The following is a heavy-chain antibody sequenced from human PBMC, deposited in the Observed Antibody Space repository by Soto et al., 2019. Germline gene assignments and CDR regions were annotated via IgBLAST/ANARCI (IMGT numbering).Heavy chain of an antibody. V-gene: IGHV1-2*02. J-gene: IGHJ4*02. CDR2: IDPRSGGS. CDR3: ATDDYGIFPY. D-gene: IGHD3-10*01. CDR1: GYPFTTYY. Sequence: HVQLVQSGTEVKKPGASVRVSCMVSGYPFTTYYIHWVRQAPGQGLEWMGWIDPRSGGSVYEQKLQGSVTMPRDKSISTVYMDLSGLKYDETALYYCATDDYGIFPYWGQGSLVTVSS.